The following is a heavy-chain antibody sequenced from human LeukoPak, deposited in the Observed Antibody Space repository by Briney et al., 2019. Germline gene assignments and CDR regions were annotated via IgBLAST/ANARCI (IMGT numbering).Heavy chain of an antibody. CDR1: AFTFSSDA. CDR2: ISGSGEGT. V-gene: IGHV3-23*01. D-gene: IGHD1-14*01. Sequence: TGGSLRLSCSSSAFTFSSDAMTWVRQAPGKGLEWVSSISGSGEGTYYADSVRGRFTISRDNSKNTLYLQMSSLRAEDTAVYYCANKPAGFDPWGQGTLVTVSS. J-gene: IGHJ5*02. CDR3: ANKPAGFDP.